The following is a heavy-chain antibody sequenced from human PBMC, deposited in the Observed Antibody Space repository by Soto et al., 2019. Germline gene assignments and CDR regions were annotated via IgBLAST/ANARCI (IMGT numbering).Heavy chain of an antibody. J-gene: IGHJ4*02. CDR2: MNPANGNA. CDR3: ARAVGIAVPGLGL. CDR1: GYTFTASN. Sequence: QEQLVQSGAELKRPGASVKVSCRASGYTFTASNSNWVRQAAGQGPEWVGWMNPANGNAAYAREFQGRVTMTRDTSTDTAYMELGGLSSGDTAIYYCARAVGIAVPGLGLWGPGTLVTVSS. D-gene: IGHD6-19*01. V-gene: IGHV1-8*01.